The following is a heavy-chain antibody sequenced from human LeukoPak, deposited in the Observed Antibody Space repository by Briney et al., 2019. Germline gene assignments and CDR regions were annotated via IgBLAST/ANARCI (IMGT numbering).Heavy chain of an antibody. Sequence: ASVKVSCKASGYTFTSYGISWVRQAPGQGVAWMGWISAYNGNTNYAQKLQGRVTMTTDTSTSTAYMELRSLRSDDTAVYYCARVRRYSSSWYNWFDPWGQGTLVTVSS. V-gene: IGHV1-18*01. CDR3: ARVRRYSSSWYNWFDP. D-gene: IGHD6-13*01. CDR1: GYTFTSYG. J-gene: IGHJ5*02. CDR2: ISAYNGNT.